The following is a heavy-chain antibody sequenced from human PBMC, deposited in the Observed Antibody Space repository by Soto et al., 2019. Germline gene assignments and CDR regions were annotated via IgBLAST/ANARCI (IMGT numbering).Heavy chain of an antibody. V-gene: IGHV1-18*04. J-gene: IGHJ4*02. CDR2: ISAYNGNT. Sequence: GASVKVSFKAAGYTFTNYGISWVRQAPLQGLEWMGCISAYNGNTNYAQKLQGRVTMTTDTSTSTAYMELRSLTSDDTAVYYCARDATKWGQGTLVTVSS. CDR3: ARDATK. CDR1: GYTFTNYG.